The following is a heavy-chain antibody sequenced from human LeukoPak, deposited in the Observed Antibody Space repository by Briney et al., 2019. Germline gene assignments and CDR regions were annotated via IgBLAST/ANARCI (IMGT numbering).Heavy chain of an antibody. CDR3: ARVGQLAFDY. CDR2: IYYSGNT. J-gene: IGHJ4*02. Sequence: SETLSLTCTVSGGSISSSFYYWGWIRQPPGKGLEWIGSIYYSGNTYYNPSLNSRVTISVDTSKNRFSLNLSSVTAADTAAYYCARVGQLAFDYWGQGTLVTVSS. D-gene: IGHD6-13*01. CDR1: GGSISSSFYY. V-gene: IGHV4-39*07.